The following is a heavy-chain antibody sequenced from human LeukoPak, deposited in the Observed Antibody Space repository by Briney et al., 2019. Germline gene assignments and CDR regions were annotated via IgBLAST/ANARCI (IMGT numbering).Heavy chain of an antibody. CDR3: ARATVPATESHAFDI. V-gene: IGHV3-30*04. Sequence: PGGSLRLSCAASGFTFSSYAMHWVRQAPGKGREWVAVISYDGSNKNYADSVKGRFTISGDNSKNTLYLQMNSLRAEDTAVYYCARATVPATESHAFDIWGQGTMVTVSS. CDR2: ISYDGSNK. CDR1: GFTFSSYA. D-gene: IGHD2-2*01. J-gene: IGHJ3*02.